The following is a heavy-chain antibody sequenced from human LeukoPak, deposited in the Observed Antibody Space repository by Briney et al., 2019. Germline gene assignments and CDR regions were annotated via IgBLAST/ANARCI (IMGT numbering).Heavy chain of an antibody. J-gene: IGHJ5*02. CDR2: TYSGGST. D-gene: IGHD2-15*01. Sequence: GGSLRLSCAASGFTVTGNYMSWVRQAPGKGLEWVSVTYSGGSTFYADSVKGRFTISRDNSKNTLFLQMHSLRAEDTAVYYCARDACSGGSCYLSWFDPWGQGTLVTVSS. CDR3: ARDACSGGSCYLSWFDP. CDR1: GFTVTGNY. V-gene: IGHV3-53*01.